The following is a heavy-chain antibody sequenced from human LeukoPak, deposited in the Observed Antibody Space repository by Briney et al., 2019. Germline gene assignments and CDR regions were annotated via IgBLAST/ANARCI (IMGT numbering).Heavy chain of an antibody. CDR1: GFTLSSYS. V-gene: IGHV3-21*01. CDR2: ISSSSSYI. Sequence: GGSLRLSCAASGFTLSSYSMNWVRQAPGKGLEWVSSISSSSSYIYYADSVKGRFTISRDNAKNSLYLQMNSLRAEDTAVYYCAREIGSSGYCSSTSCPTEAFDIWGQGTMVTVSS. J-gene: IGHJ3*02. D-gene: IGHD2-2*03. CDR3: AREIGSSGYCSSTSCPTEAFDI.